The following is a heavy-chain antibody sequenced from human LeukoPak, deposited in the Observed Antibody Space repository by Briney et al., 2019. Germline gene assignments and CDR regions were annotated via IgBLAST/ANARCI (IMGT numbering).Heavy chain of an antibody. CDR1: GFTFSRYW. V-gene: IGHV3-7*05. CDR3: VTYRNYDSSRSEPRLDY. Sequence: PGGSLRLSCAASGFTFSRYWMSWARQTPEKGLEWVANIKDDGGERYYVDSVKGRFTVSRDNAKNSLYLQMNSLRAEDTAVYYCVTYRNYDSSRSEPRLDYWGQGTLVTVSS. CDR2: IKDDGGER. J-gene: IGHJ4*02. D-gene: IGHD3-22*01.